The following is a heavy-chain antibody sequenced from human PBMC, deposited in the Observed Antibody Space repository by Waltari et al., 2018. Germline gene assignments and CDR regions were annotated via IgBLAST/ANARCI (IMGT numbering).Heavy chain of an antibody. J-gene: IGHJ4*02. CDR3: ATWRGPHFDY. CDR1: GFTFSSYT. V-gene: IGHV3-23*01. CDR2: MGEIIAAT. Sequence: EVQLLESGGDLVQPGGSLRLSCAASGFTFSSYTMNWVRKAPGKVLEWVATMGEIIAATHYAHSVKGRFTIPRDNSKNTVFLQMDSLRVEDTAVYSCATWRGPHFDYWGQGILVTVSS. D-gene: IGHD1-1*01.